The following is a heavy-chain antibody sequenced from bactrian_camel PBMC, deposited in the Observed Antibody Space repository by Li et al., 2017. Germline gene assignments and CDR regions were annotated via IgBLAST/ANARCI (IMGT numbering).Heavy chain of an antibody. CDR3: AAGGVRVGVDLHVKY. V-gene: IGHV3S53*01. CDR1: GYSLNSNY. CDR2: IDSDGHP. D-gene: IGHD5*01. J-gene: IGHJ4*01. Sequence: HVQLVESGGGSMQAGGHLRLQCAASGYSLNSNYMAWFRQGPGKEREAVAFIDSDGHPTYHAALKGRFTISRDKDKNMLYLQMNGLKPEDTAKYTCAAGGVRVGVDLHVKYWGQGTQVTVS.